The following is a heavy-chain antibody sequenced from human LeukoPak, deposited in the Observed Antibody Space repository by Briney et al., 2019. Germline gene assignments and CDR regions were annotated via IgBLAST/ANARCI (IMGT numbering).Heavy chain of an antibody. CDR1: KFTFNDYT. J-gene: IGHJ4*02. D-gene: IGHD2-2*01. CDR3: AKRGDQYYFDS. V-gene: IGHV3-21*01. Sequence: KPGGSLRLSCAAFKFTFNDYTMNWVRQTPGKGLEWVSSISGSSRYKHYADPVRGRFTISRDNAKNSLYLQMNSLTAEDTAVYYCAKRGDQYYFDSWGQGALVTVSS. CDR2: ISGSSRYK.